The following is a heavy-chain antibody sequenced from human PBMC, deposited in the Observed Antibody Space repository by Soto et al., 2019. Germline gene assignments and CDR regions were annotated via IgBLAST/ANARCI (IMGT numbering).Heavy chain of an antibody. D-gene: IGHD6-19*01. CDR1: GFTFSTYT. CDR3: AKRAVAGRNWYFDL. CDR2: ISGTGGSS. V-gene: IGHV3-23*01. Sequence: EVQLLESGGGLVQPGGSLRLSCAASGFTFSTYTMSWVRQAPGKGMECVSAISGTGGSSSYTDSVKGRFTISRDNSKNTLSLQMDSLRAEDTARCYCAKRAVAGRNWYFDLWGRGTLVTVSS. J-gene: IGHJ2*01.